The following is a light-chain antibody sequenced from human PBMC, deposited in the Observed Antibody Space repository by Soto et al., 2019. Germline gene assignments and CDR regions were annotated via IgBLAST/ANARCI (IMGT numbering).Light chain of an antibody. CDR1: QSVGSSY. CDR3: QQHETLIT. CDR2: GAS. V-gene: IGKV3-20*01. J-gene: IGKJ5*01. Sequence: EIVLTQSPGTLSLSPGERVTVSCRASQSVGSSYLAWYQQKPGQAPRLLMYGASNRATGIPDRFSGSGSGTDFILTINRLEPEDFAVYYCQQHETLITFGQGTRLEIK.